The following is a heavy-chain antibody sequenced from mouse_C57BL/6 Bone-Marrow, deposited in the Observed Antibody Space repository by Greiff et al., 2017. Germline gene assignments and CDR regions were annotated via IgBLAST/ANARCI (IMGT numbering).Heavy chain of an antibody. J-gene: IGHJ4*01. D-gene: IGHD1-1*01. CDR1: GYTFTSYG. CDR2: IYPRSGNT. Sequence: QVQLQQSGAELARPGASVKLSCKASGYTFTSYGISWVKQRTGQGLEWIGEIYPRSGNTYYNEKFKGKATLTADKSSSTAYMELRSLTSEDSAVYFCARWGYYGSSYRYAMDYWGQGTSVTVSS. V-gene: IGHV1-81*01. CDR3: ARWGYYGSSYRYAMDY.